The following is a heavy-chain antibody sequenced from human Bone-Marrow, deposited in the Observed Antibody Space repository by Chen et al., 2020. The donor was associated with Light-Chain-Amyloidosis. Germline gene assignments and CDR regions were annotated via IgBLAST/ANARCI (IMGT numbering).Heavy chain of an antibody. V-gene: IGHV4-59*01. D-gene: IGHD3-16*01. CDR3: GRDNIGGVDF. Sequence: QVQLQESGPGLVKPSETLSLTCTVSGGSMDYYYWNWIRQPPGKGLELIGYIYNSGTTNYNPSLRSRVTMSVDMSKKQFSLKLSSVTAADTAVYYCGRDNIGGVDFWGQGTPVTVSS. J-gene: IGHJ4*02. CDR1: GGSMDYYY. CDR2: IYNSGTT.